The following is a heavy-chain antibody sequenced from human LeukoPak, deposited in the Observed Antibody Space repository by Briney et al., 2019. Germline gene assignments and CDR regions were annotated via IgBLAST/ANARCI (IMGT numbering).Heavy chain of an antibody. Sequence: PSETLSLTCAVYGGSFSGYSWSWIRQPPGKGLEWIGCIYYRGSTNYNPSLKSRVTISLDTSKKEFSLKLNSVTAADTAVYYCARLTSDSSGYADYWGQGTLVTVSS. J-gene: IGHJ4*02. CDR1: GGSFSGYS. V-gene: IGHV4-59*01. CDR3: ARLTSDSSGYADY. CDR2: IYYRGST. D-gene: IGHD3-22*01.